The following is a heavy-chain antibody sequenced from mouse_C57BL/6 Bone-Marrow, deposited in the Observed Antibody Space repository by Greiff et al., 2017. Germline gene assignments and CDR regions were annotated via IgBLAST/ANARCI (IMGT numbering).Heavy chain of an antibody. CDR3: ARMRTAQAAPDY. V-gene: IGHV1-52*01. Sequence: VQLQQPGAELVRPGSSVKLSCKASGYTFTSYWMHWVKQRPIQGLEWIGNIDPSDSETHYNQKFKDKATLTVDKSSSTAYMQLSSLTSEYSAVYYCARMRTAQAAPDYWGQGTSVTVSS. CDR2: IDPSDSET. D-gene: IGHD3-2*02. J-gene: IGHJ4*01. CDR1: GYTFTSYW.